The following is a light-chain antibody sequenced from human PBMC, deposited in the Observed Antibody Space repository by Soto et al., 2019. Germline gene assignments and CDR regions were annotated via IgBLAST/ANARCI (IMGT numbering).Light chain of an antibody. CDR2: KAS. CDR3: QQYDNGWT. J-gene: IGKJ1*01. CDR1: QSISSW. V-gene: IGKV1-5*03. Sequence: DIQMTQSPSTLSASVGARVTITCRASQSISSWLAWYQQRPGKAPKLLIYKASSLESGVPSRFSGSGSGTEFTLTIRSLQPDYFATYYCQQYDNGWTFGQGTKVELK.